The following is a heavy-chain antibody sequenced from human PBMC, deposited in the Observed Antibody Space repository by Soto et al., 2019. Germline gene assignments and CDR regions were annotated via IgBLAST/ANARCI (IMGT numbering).Heavy chain of an antibody. CDR2: INHSGST. CDR3: ARGRSSSWYVYNWFDP. V-gene: IGHV4-34*01. J-gene: IGHJ5*02. Sequence: PSETLSLTCAVYCGSFSGYYWSWIRQPPGKGLEWIGEINHSGSTNYNPSLKSRVTISVDTSKNQFSLKLSSVTAADTAVYYCARGRSSSWYVYNWFDPWGQGTLVTVSS. D-gene: IGHD6-13*01. CDR1: CGSFSGYY.